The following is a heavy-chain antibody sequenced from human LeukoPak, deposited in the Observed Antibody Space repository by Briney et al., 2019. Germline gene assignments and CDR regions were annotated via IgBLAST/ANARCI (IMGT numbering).Heavy chain of an antibody. CDR3: ARTDFYEDRGGTNWFDP. Sequence: GASVKVSCKASGYTFSNYDINWVRQAPGQGLEWLGWMDPNSGSTGYAQKFQGRVTMTRDTSISTAYLELTRLRSEDTAVYYCARTDFYEDRGGTNWFDPWGQGTLVIVSS. V-gene: IGHV1-8*01. D-gene: IGHD2/OR15-2a*01. J-gene: IGHJ5*02. CDR1: GYTFSNYD. CDR2: MDPNSGST.